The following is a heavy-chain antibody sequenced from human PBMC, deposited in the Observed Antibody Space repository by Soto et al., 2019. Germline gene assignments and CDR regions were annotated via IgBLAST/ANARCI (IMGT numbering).Heavy chain of an antibody. CDR1: GFTFSSYA. V-gene: IGHV3-30-3*01. CDR3: ARAVIAVAGSGSYFQH. Sequence: QVQLVESGGGVVQPGRSLRLSCADSGFTFSSYAMYWVRQAPGKGLEWVAVISYDGSNKYYADSVKGRFTISRDNSKNPLYLQMTSLRAEDTAVYYCARAVIAVAGSGSYFQHWGQGTLVTVSS. D-gene: IGHD6-19*01. J-gene: IGHJ1*01. CDR2: ISYDGSNK.